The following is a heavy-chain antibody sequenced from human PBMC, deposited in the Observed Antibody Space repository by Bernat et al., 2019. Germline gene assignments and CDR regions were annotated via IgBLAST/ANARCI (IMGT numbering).Heavy chain of an antibody. J-gene: IGHJ1*01. Sequence: QVQLVESGGGVVQPGRSLRLSCAASGFTFSSYGMYWVRQAPGKGLEWVAVIWNDGCNKYYADSVKGRFTISRDNSKNTLYLQMNSLRAEDTAVYYFGGPAASQARRGWYFQHWGQGALVTVSS. V-gene: IGHV3-33*01. D-gene: IGHD4-23*01. CDR1: GFTFSSYG. CDR3: GGPAASQARRGWYFQH. CDR2: IWNDGCNK.